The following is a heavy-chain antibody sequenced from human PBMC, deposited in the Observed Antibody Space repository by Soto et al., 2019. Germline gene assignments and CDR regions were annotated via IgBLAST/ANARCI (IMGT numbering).Heavy chain of an antibody. CDR3: AREVIAVVGAIRWFDP. CDR2: IDGDGTST. D-gene: IGHD6-19*01. V-gene: IGHV3-74*03. J-gene: IGHJ5*02. CDR1: RLTFRTHW. Sequence: EVQLVESGGGLVQPGWSLRPSCAASRLTFRTHWMHWVRQTPGKGPVWVSRIDGDGTSTEYADSVKGRFTIARDNAKNTVFVQMRGLIDEDTAVYYCAREVIAVVGAIRWFDPWGQGTLVTVSS.